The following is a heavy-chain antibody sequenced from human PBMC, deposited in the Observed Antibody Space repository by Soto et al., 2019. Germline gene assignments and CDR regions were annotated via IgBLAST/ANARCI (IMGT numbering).Heavy chain of an antibody. Sequence: QLQLQESGPGLVKPSETLSLTCTVSGGSITSSDYYWGWIRQPPGKGLELIGSLSYRGGSYYNPSLKSRFTISVDTSNNQFSLKLTSVTAADTAVYYCARHGLGNDVIIYYYYALDVWGQGTTVSVSS. CDR2: LSYRGGS. CDR1: GGSITSSDYY. CDR3: ARHGLGNDVIIYYYYALDV. J-gene: IGHJ6*02. D-gene: IGHD1-1*01. V-gene: IGHV4-39*01.